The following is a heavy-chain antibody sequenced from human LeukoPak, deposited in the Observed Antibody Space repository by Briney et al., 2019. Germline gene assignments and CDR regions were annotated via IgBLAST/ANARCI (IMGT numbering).Heavy chain of an antibody. D-gene: IGHD3-3*01. CDR3: ARDGGYDFWSGYYQDY. CDR1: GFTFSRYA. CDR2: ISYDANIGSNK. Sequence: GGSLRLSCATSGFTFSRYAMHWVRQAPGKGLEWVALISYDANIGSNKHYADSVKGRFTISRENSKYTLYLQMNSLRAEDTAVYYCARDGGYDFWSGYYQDYWGQGTLVTVSS. V-gene: IGHV3-30-3*01. J-gene: IGHJ4*02.